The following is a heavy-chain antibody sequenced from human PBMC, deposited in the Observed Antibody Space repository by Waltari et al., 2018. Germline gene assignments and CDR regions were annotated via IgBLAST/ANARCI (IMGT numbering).Heavy chain of an antibody. V-gene: IGHV1-8*03. CDR3: AVLGSSRAPYFDY. Sequence: QVQLVQSGAEVKKPGASVKVSCKASGYNFTSYDLNWVRQATGQGLEWMGWMNPNSGNTGYAQKFQGRVTITRNTSISTAYMELSSLRSEDTAVYYCAVLGSSRAPYFDYWGQGTLVTVSS. CDR1: GYNFTSYD. D-gene: IGHD6-6*01. J-gene: IGHJ4*02. CDR2: MNPNSGNT.